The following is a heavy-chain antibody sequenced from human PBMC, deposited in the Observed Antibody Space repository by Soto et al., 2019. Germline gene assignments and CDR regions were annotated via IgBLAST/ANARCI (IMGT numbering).Heavy chain of an antibody. V-gene: IGHV4-31*02. CDR1: GASISSGVYY. CDR2: IYYSGST. J-gene: IGHJ4*02. CDR3: ARVLNEGVTMVRGVIFDY. D-gene: IGHD3-10*01. Sequence: PSETLSLTWTVSGASISSGVYYWIWIRQHPGKGLEWIGYIYYSGSTYYNPSLKSRVTISVDTSKNQFSLKLSSVTAPDTAVYYCARVLNEGVTMVRGVIFDYWGQGTLVTVSS.